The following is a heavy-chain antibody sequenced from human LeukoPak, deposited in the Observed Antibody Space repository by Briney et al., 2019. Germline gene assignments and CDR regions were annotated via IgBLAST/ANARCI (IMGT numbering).Heavy chain of an antibody. CDR3: ASYDILTPSDY. Sequence: PGGSLRLSCAASGFTFGSYSMNWVRQAPGKGLEWVSSISSSSSYIYYADSVKGRFTISRDNAKNSLYLQMNSLRAEDTAVYYCASYDILTPSDYWGQGTLVTVSS. D-gene: IGHD3-9*01. V-gene: IGHV3-21*01. CDR2: ISSSSSYI. J-gene: IGHJ4*02. CDR1: GFTFGSYS.